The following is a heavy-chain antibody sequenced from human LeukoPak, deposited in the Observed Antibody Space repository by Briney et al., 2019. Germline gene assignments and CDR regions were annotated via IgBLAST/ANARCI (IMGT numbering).Heavy chain of an antibody. CDR1: GFTYNDYA. Sequence: PGRSLRLSCAASGFTYNDYAMHWVRQAPGKGLEWVSSISSSSSYIYYADSVKGRFTISRDNAKNSLHLQMNSLRAEDTAVYYCAKNYYDSSGLFDYWGQGTLVIVSS. CDR3: AKNYYDSSGLFDY. D-gene: IGHD3-22*01. V-gene: IGHV3-21*01. J-gene: IGHJ4*02. CDR2: ISSSSSYI.